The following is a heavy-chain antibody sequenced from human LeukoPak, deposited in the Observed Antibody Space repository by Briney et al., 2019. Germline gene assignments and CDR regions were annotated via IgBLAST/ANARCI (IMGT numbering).Heavy chain of an antibody. CDR2: ISSRGSYI. D-gene: IGHD5-12*01. Sequence: GGSLRLSCAASGFTFSSYSMNWVRQAPGKGLEWVSSISSRGSYIYYADSVKGRFTISRDNAENSLYLQMNSLRAEDTAVYYCARVSGYHWESFYDYWGQGTLVTVSS. V-gene: IGHV3-21*04. J-gene: IGHJ4*02. CDR3: ARVSGYHWESFYDY. CDR1: GFTFSSYS.